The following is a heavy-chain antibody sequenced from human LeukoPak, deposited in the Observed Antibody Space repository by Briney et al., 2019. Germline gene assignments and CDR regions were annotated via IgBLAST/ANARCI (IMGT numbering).Heavy chain of an antibody. D-gene: IGHD6-13*01. CDR3: AAYSSSWYDY. V-gene: IGHV3-23*01. CDR1: GFRFTDYS. Sequence: PGGSLRLSCAASGFRFTDYSMSWVRQAPGKGLEWVAGLGRSGEYKYYADSVKGRFTISRDNSKDTVYLQMNSLRAEDTAVYYCAAYSSSWYDYWGQGTLVTVSS. J-gene: IGHJ4*02. CDR2: LGRSGEYK.